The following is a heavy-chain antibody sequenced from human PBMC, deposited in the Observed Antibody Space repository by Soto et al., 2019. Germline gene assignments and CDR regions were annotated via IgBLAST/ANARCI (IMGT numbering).Heavy chain of an antibody. CDR3: AKDLITSRRIRYCYYSDGMEF. CDR1: GFTFSSYG. D-gene: IGHD1-20*01. CDR2: RSYDGSNK. V-gene: IGHV3-30*18. Sequence: PGPSLRLSCAASGFTFSSYGMPWLRQAPGKGLEGVAVRSYDGSNKYYADSVNGRFTISRDNSKNTLYLQMNSLRADETAVYYGAKDLITSRRIRYCYYSDGMEFWDQGTTVTVSS. J-gene: IGHJ6*02.